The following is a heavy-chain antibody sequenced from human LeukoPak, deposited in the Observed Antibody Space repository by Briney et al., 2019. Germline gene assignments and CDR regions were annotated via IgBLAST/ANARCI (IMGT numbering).Heavy chain of an antibody. CDR1: GYPINVDYS. J-gene: IGHJ6*03. V-gene: IGHV4-38-2*01. Sequence: SETLSLTCFVSGYPINVDYSWGWIRQSPGKGLEWIGVISPKGITYYNPSLRGRVSISPDTSKNQFSLNLSSVTAADTAVYYCARLLIGISGTQRPYYSYYTDVWGKGTTVTISS. D-gene: IGHD3-10*01. CDR3: ARLLIGISGTQRPYYSYYTDV. CDR2: ISPKGIT.